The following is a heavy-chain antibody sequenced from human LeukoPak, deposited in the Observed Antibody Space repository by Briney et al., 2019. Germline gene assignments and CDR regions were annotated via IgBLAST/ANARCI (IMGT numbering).Heavy chain of an antibody. CDR2: INWNGGST. CDR3: ARVIGNILTERGPFDY. D-gene: IGHD3-9*01. Sequence: GGSLRLSCAASGFTFDDYGMSWVRQAPGKGLEWVSGINWNGGSTGYADSVKGRFTISRDNAKKSLYLQMNSMRAEDTALYYCARVIGNILTERGPFDYWGQGTLVTVSS. V-gene: IGHV3-20*04. CDR1: GFTFDDYG. J-gene: IGHJ4*02.